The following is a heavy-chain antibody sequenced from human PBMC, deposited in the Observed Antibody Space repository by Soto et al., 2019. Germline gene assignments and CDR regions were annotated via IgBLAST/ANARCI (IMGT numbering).Heavy chain of an antibody. CDR3: AKGVGYSGSSFLFEY. D-gene: IGHD6-6*01. J-gene: IGHJ4*02. V-gene: IGHV3-9*01. CDR1: GFTFGDYA. Sequence: EVQLVESGGHLVPPGRSLTLSCAASGFTFGDYAMHWVRQAPGKGLEWVSGISWNSGSVGYADSVKGRFTISRDNAKNSLYLQMNSLRPEDTALYYCAKGVGYSGSSFLFEYWGQGTLVTVSS. CDR2: ISWNSGSV.